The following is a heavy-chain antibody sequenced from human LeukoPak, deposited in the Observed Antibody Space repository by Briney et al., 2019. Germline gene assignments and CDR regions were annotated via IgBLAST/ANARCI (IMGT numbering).Heavy chain of an antibody. D-gene: IGHD3-10*01. J-gene: IGHJ4*02. CDR1: GYTFTGYY. CDR2: INPNSGGT. V-gene: IGHV1-2*02. CDR3: AVLGVLLWFGELSLVDY. Sequence: GASVKVSCKASGYTFTGYYMHWVRQAPGQGLEWMGWINPNSGGTNYAQKFQGRVTITADKSTSTAYMELSSLRSEDTAVYYCAVLGVLLWFGELSLVDYWGQGTLVTVSS.